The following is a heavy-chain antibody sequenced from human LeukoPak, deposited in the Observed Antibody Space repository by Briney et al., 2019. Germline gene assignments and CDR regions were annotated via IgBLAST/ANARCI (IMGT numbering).Heavy chain of an antibody. V-gene: IGHV3-23*01. CDR3: AKMVREFYTISYYFDY. D-gene: IGHD2-8*01. CDR2: ISGSGAGT. J-gene: IGHJ4*02. Sequence: GGSLRLSCAASGFTFSGYAMNWVRQAPGKGLELVSGISGSGAGTYYADFVKGRFTISRDNSKNTLYLQMNSLRADDTAVYYCAKMVREFYTISYYFDYWGQGTLVTVSS. CDR1: GFTFSGYA.